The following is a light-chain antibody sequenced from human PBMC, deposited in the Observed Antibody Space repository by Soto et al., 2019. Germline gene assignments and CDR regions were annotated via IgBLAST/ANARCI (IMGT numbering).Light chain of an antibody. CDR1: SSDVGAYIF. Sequence: QSSLTQPPSASGSAGQSVTSSCTGTSSDVGAYIFVSWYQQHPGKAPKLMVYDVNRRPPGVPDRFFGSKSGNTASLTVSGLQAEDEADYYCVSFAGGTYVFGTGTKVTVL. CDR3: VSFAGGTYV. J-gene: IGLJ1*01. CDR2: DVN. V-gene: IGLV2-8*01.